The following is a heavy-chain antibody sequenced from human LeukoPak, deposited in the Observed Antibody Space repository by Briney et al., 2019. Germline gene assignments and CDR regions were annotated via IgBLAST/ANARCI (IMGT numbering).Heavy chain of an antibody. CDR2: ISSSGSTI. CDR3: AREPWPQVGMDV. CDR1: GFTFSSYE. V-gene: IGHV3-48*03. J-gene: IGHJ6*02. Sequence: GGSLRLPCAASGFTFSSYEMNWVRQAPGKGLEWVSYISSSGSTIYYADSVKGRFTISRDNAKNSLYLQMNSLRAEDTAVYYCAREPWPQVGMDVWGQGTTVTVSS. D-gene: IGHD5-12*01.